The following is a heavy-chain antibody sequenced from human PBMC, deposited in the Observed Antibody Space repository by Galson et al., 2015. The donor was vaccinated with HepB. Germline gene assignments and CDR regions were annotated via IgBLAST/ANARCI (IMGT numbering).Heavy chain of an antibody. CDR2: INHDGSEK. CDR3: WVWAPDYYDSSGQYYDDVDV. CDR1: GFTFSNSG. J-gene: IGHJ6*02. Sequence: SLRLSCAVSGFTFSNSGMHWVRQAPGKGLEWVANINHDGSEKHYMDSVKGRFTISRDNAKNSLFLQMNNLRVEDMAVYFCWVWAPDYYDSSGQYYDDVDVWGQG. D-gene: IGHD3-22*01. V-gene: IGHV3-7*03.